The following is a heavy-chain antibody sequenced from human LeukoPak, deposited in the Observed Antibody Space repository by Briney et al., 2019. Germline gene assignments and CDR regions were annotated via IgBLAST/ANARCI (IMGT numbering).Heavy chain of an antibody. CDR1: GFTFSSYA. Sequence: GGSLRLSCAASGFTFSSYAMSWVRQAPGKGLEWVSAISGSGGSTYYADSVKGRFTISRHNSKNTLYLQVNSLRAEDTAVYYCARVPGQMVRGEGAGAFDIWGQGTMVTVSS. D-gene: IGHD3-10*01. CDR2: ISGSGGST. V-gene: IGHV3-23*01. J-gene: IGHJ3*02. CDR3: ARVPGQMVRGEGAGAFDI.